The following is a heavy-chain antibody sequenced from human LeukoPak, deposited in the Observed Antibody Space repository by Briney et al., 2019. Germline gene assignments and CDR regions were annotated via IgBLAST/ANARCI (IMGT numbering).Heavy chain of an antibody. CDR2: INPNSGGT. CDR1: GYTFTGYY. J-gene: IGHJ4*02. V-gene: IGHV1-2*02. Sequence: ASVTVPCKASGYTFTGYYMHWVRQAPGQGLEWMGWINPNSGGTNYAQKFQGRVTMTRDTSISTAYMELSRLRSDDTAVYYCASGYCSSTSCYSFDYWGQGTLVTVSS. D-gene: IGHD2-2*01. CDR3: ASGYCSSTSCYSFDY.